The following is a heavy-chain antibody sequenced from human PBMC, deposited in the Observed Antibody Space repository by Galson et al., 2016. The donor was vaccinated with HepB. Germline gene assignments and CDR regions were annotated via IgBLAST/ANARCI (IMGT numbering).Heavy chain of an antibody. V-gene: IGHV5-51*01. Sequence: QSGAEVKMPGESLKISCKASEYRFATYWIAWVRQTPEKGLEYMGIIYPSDSDTRYSPSFQGHVTISADRSTSTTYVHWSSLKTSDSAIYYCARRFSVQLGGSQSHWYFDLWGRGSLVTVSS. CDR1: EYRFATYW. D-gene: IGHD1-26*01. CDR2: IYPSDSDT. CDR3: ARRFSVQLGGSQSHWYFDL. J-gene: IGHJ2*01.